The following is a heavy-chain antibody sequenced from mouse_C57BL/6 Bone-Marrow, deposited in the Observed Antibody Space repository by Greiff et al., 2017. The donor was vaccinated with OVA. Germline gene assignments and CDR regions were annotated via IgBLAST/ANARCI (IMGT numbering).Heavy chain of an antibody. CDR2: IYPRDGST. CDR1: GYTFTSYD. J-gene: IGHJ3*01. Sequence: QVQLKESGPELVKPGASVKLSCKASGYTFTSYDINWVKQRPGQGLEWIGWIYPRDGSTNYNEKFKGKATLTVDTSSSTAYMELHSLTSEDSAVYFCARGEDYYGSSYQGFAYGGQGTLVTVSA. D-gene: IGHD1-1*01. V-gene: IGHV1-85*01. CDR3: ARGEDYYGSSYQGFAY.